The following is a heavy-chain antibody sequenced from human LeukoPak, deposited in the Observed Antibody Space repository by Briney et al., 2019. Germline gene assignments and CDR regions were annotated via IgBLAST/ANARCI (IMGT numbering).Heavy chain of an antibody. D-gene: IGHD3-10*01. J-gene: IGHJ4*02. CDR3: ARAIWFGELFV. CDR1: GGSISSYY. V-gene: IGHV4-59*12. Sequence: PSETLSLTCTVSGGSISSYYWSWIRQPPGKGLEWIGYIYYSGSTNYNPSLKSRVTISVDTSKNQFSLKLSSVTAADTAVYYCARAIWFGELFVWGQGTLVTVSS. CDR2: IYYSGST.